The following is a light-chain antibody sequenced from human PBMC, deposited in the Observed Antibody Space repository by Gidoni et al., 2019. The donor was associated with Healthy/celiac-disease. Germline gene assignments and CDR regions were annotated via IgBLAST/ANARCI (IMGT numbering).Light chain of an antibody. CDR3: QQYNNWPMYT. J-gene: IGKJ2*01. CDR2: GAS. V-gene: IGKV3D-15*01. CDR1: QSVSRN. Sequence: EIVMKQSPATLSVSPGERATLSCRASQSVSRNLAWYQQKPGQAPRLLIYGASTRATGFPARLIVIGSGTDFTLTFICLQSEDFSVYYCQQYNNWPMYTFGQGTKLEIK.